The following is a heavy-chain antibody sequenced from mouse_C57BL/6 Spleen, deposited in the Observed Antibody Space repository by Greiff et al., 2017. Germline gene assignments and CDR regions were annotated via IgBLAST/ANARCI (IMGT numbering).Heavy chain of an antibody. CDR2: INPNYGTT. V-gene: IGHV1-39*01. Sequence: QLQQSGPELVKPGASVKISCKASGYSFTDYNMNWVKQSNGKSLEWIGVINPNYGTTSYNQKFKGKATLTVDQSSSTAYMQLNSLTSEDSAVYYCARSLITTVVADWYFDVWGTGTTVTVSS. J-gene: IGHJ1*03. CDR3: ARSLITTVVADWYFDV. D-gene: IGHD1-1*01. CDR1: GYSFTDYN.